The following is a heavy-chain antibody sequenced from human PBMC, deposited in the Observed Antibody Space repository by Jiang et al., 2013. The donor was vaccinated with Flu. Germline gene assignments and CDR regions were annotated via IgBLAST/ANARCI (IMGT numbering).Heavy chain of an antibody. J-gene: IGHJ4*02. CDR2: VNPKNGDT. D-gene: IGHD1-14*01. V-gene: IGHV1-2*02. CDR1: AYTFSDYL. Sequence: KPGASVRVSCKASAYTFSDYLMHWVRQAPGQGLEWMGCVNPKNGDTRYAEKFQGRVTMTTDTSINTAYMELNRLTSDDTSVFYCARARPPKPLDYWGQGTLVTVSS. CDR3: ARARPPKPLDY.